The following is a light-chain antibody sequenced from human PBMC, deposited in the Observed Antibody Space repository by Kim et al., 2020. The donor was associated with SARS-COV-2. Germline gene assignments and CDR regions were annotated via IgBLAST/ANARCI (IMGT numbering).Light chain of an antibody. CDR2: YDS. CDR1: HIGNKS. CDR3: QVWDSSSDHPAWV. J-gene: IGLJ3*02. Sequence: KTARITSRGNHIGNKSVHWYQQKPGQAPVLFIYYDSDRPSGIPERFSGSNSGNTAALNISRVEAGDEADYYCQVWDSSSDHPAWVFGGGTQLTVL. V-gene: IGLV3-21*04.